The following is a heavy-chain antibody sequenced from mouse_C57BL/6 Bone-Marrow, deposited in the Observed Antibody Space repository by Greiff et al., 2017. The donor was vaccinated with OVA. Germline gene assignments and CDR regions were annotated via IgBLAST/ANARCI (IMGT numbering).Heavy chain of an antibody. D-gene: IGHD2-4*01. CDR2: IDPNSGGT. CDR1: GYTFTSYW. V-gene: IGHV1-72*01. Sequence: QVQLQQPGAELVKPGASVKLSCKASGYTFTSYWMHWVKQRPGRGLEWIGRIDPNSGGTKYNEKFKSKATLTVDKPSSTAYMQLSSLTSEDSGVCCWAREGIYYDFGGGFAYWGQGTLVTVSA. J-gene: IGHJ3*01. CDR3: AREGIYYDFGGGFAY.